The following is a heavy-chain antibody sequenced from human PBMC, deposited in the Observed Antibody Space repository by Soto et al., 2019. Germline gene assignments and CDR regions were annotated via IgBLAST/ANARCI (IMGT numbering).Heavy chain of an antibody. J-gene: IGHJ6*02. CDR2: VYRGAAT. Sequence: EVHLVENGGALIQPGGSLRLSCAASGFNVSTNHMSWVRRAPGKGLEWVSVVYRGAATYYADSVKGLFTISRDSSKNTLHLQMNSLRAEDSAIYFCTRTNGDYSCRLRGMDVWGQGTTVTVSS. V-gene: IGHV3-53*02. D-gene: IGHD4-17*01. CDR1: GFNVSTNH. CDR3: TRTNGDYSCRLRGMDV.